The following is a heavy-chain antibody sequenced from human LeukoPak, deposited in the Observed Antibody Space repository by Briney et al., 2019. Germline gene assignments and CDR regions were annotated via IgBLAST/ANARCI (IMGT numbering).Heavy chain of an antibody. D-gene: IGHD3-22*01. CDR2: ISSSSTYI. V-gene: IGHV3-21*01. Sequence: GGSLRLSCVDSGFTFNTYSMNWVRQAPGKGLEWVSSISSSSTYIYYADSVQGRFTISRDNAKNSLYLQMNSLRAEDTAVYYCARVLYDYYDSSGYHLPDYWGQGTLVTVSS. CDR3: ARVLYDYYDSSGYHLPDY. J-gene: IGHJ4*02. CDR1: GFTFNTYS.